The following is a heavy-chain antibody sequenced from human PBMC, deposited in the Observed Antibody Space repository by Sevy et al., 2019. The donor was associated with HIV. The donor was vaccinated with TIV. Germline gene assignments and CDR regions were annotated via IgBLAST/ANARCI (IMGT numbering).Heavy chain of an antibody. D-gene: IGHD6-13*01. J-gene: IGHJ4*02. CDR1: GFTFSSYS. V-gene: IGHV3-48*02. CDR3: ARSPGIAAAGKYYFDY. Sequence: GGSLRLSCAASGFTFSSYSINWVRQAPGKGLEWVSYISSSSNTIYYADSVRGRFTIYRDNAKNSLQLQVNSLRDEDTAVYYCARSPGIAAAGKYYFDYWGQGTLVTVSS. CDR2: ISSSSNTI.